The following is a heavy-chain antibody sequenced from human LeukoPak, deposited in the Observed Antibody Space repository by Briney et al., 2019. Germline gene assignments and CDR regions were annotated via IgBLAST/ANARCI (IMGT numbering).Heavy chain of an antibody. Sequence: VASVKVSCKVSGYTLTELSMHWVRQAPGKGLEWMGGFDPEDGEAIYAQKFQGRVTMTEDTSTDTAYMELSSLRSEDTAVYYCATDLGIAAAGKIYWGQGTLVTVSS. D-gene: IGHD6-13*01. V-gene: IGHV1-24*01. CDR1: GYTLTELS. J-gene: IGHJ4*02. CDR3: ATDLGIAAAGKIY. CDR2: FDPEDGEA.